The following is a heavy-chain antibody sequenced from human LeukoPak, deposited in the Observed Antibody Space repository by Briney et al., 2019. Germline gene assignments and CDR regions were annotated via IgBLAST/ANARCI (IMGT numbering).Heavy chain of an antibody. CDR3: ARRARRPWYFDL. CDR2: IYYSGST. Sequence: PSETLSLTCTVSGGSISSYYWSWIRQPPGKGLEWIGYIYYSGSTNYNPSLKSRVTISVDTSKNQFSLKLSSVTAADTAVYYCARRARRPWYFDLWGRGTLVTVSS. J-gene: IGHJ2*01. CDR1: GGSISSYY. D-gene: IGHD6-6*01. V-gene: IGHV4-59*01.